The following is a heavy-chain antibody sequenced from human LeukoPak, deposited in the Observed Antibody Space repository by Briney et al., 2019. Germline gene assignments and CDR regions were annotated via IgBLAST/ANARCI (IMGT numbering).Heavy chain of an antibody. Sequence: GGSLRLSCAASGLTFSSYAMSWVRQAPGKGLEWVSAISGSGGSTYYADSVKGRFTISRDNSKNTLYLQMNSLRAEDTAVYYCAKVQSDWLLIYYFDYWGQGTLVTVSS. J-gene: IGHJ4*02. CDR3: AKVQSDWLLIYYFDY. D-gene: IGHD3-9*01. CDR2: ISGSGGST. CDR1: GLTFSSYA. V-gene: IGHV3-23*01.